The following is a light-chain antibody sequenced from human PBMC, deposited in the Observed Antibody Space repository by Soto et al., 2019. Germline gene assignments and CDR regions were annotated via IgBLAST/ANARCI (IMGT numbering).Light chain of an antibody. J-gene: IGLJ3*02. Sequence: QSALTQPPSASGSPGQSVTISCTGTSSDVGAYNYVSWYQQHPGKAPKLMIYDVSKRPSGVPYRFSGSKSGNAASLTVSGLQGEDEADYYCSSYGGSTWVFGGGTKLTVL. V-gene: IGLV2-8*01. CDR2: DVS. CDR1: SSDVGAYNY. CDR3: SSYGGSTWV.